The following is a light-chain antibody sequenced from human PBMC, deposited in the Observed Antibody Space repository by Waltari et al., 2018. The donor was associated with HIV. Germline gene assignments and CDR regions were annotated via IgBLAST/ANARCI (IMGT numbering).Light chain of an antibody. CDR3: QQYGSSPYT. J-gene: IGKJ2*01. V-gene: IGKV3-20*01. Sequence: EIVLTQSPGPLSLSPGEGATLSCRASQSVDSNYLAWYQQKPGQAPRLLIYGASSRATGIPDRFSGSGSGTDFTLTISRLEPEDSAVYYCQQYGSSPYTFGQGTKLE. CDR1: QSVDSNY. CDR2: GAS.